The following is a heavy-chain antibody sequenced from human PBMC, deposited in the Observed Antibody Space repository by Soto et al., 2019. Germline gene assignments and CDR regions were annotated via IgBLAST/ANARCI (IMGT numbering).Heavy chain of an antibody. D-gene: IGHD1-26*01. V-gene: IGHV4-59*01. CDR3: ARGARDYSGSYYWFDP. CDR2: IYYSGST. J-gene: IGHJ5*02. CDR1: GGSISSYY. Sequence: PSEALSLPCTVSGGSISSYYWRWIRQPPGKGLEWIGYIYYSGSTNYNPSLKSRVTISVDTSKNQFSLKLSSVTAADTAVYYCARGARDYSGSYYWFDPWGQGTLVTVSS.